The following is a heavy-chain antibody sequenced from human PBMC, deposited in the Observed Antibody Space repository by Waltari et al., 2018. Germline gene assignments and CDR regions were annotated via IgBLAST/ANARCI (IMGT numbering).Heavy chain of an antibody. D-gene: IGHD3-3*01. CDR2: ISGRGENT. J-gene: IGHJ4*02. V-gene: IGHV3-23*01. Sequence: EVQLLESGGGLVQPGGSLRLSCAGSGFTFSSDAWSWVRQAPGKGPEWGSTISGRGENTYYADSVKGRFSISRDNFKNTLFLQMNSLRDDDTAVYYCAKGVVNPYYLDYWGQGALVTVSS. CDR3: AKGVVNPYYLDY. CDR1: GFTFSSDA.